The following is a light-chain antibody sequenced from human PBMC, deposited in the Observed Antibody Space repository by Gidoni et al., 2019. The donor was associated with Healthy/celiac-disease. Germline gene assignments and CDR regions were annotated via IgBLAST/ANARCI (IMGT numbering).Light chain of an antibody. V-gene: IGLV3-1*01. CDR2: QDS. CDR3: QAWDSSVV. Sequence: SYELTQPPSVSVSPGQTARITCSGDNLGDKYACWYQQKPGQSPVLVIYQDSKRPSGIPERFSGSNSGNTATLTISGTQAMDEADYYCQAWDSSVVFGGGTKLTVL. CDR1: NLGDKY. J-gene: IGLJ2*01.